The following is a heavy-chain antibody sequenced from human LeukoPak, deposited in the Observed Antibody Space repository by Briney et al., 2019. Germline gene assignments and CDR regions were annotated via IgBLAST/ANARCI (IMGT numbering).Heavy chain of an antibody. V-gene: IGHV1-69*01. Sequence: SVKVSCKASVGSFSSYAISWVRQAPGQGLEWMGGIIPIFGTAHYAQKLQGRVTITADESTSTAYMELSSLRSEDTAVYYCARAPIGDDVWGSLIDYGGQGPLVTVSS. CDR3: ARAPIGDDVWGSLIDY. CDR2: IIPIFGTA. D-gene: IGHD3-16*01. CDR1: VGSFSSYA. J-gene: IGHJ4*02.